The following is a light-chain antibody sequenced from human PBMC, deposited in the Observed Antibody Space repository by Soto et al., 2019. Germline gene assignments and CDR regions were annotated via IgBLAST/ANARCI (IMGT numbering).Light chain of an antibody. CDR1: SSNIGAGYD. CDR2: ANS. J-gene: IGLJ1*01. V-gene: IGLV1-40*01. CDR3: QSYDSSLSGYV. Sequence: QSVLTQPPSVSGAPGQRVTISCTGSSSNIGAGYDVHWYQQLPGTAPKLLIYANSNRPSGVPGRFSGSKSGPSASLAITGLQAEDEADYYCQSYDSSLSGYVFGTGTKLTVL.